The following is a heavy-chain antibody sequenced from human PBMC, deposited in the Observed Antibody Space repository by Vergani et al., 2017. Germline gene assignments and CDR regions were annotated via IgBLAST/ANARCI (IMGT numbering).Heavy chain of an antibody. CDR1: GYTFRNYG. V-gene: IGHV1-18*04. CDR2: ISVYNGET. Sequence: QVQLVQSGAEVKKPGASVKVSCEGSGYTFRNYGISWVRQAPGEGLEWLGWISVYNGETKFAQKFQGRVTLTRDTSTDTAYMEMGSLRSDDTAVYYCARDRGSSGDYNFDYWGQGTLVTVSS. CDR3: ARDRGSSGDYNFDY. D-gene: IGHD3-22*01. J-gene: IGHJ4*02.